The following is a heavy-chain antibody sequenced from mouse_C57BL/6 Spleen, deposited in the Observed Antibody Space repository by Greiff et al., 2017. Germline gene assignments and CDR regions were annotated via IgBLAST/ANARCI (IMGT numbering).Heavy chain of an antibody. CDR1: GYTFTSYG. V-gene: IGHV1-81*01. CDR2: IYPRSGNT. Sequence: VQLQQSGAELARPGASVKLSCKASGYTFTSYGISWVKQRTGQGLEWIGEIYPRSGNTYYNEKFKGKATLTADKSSSTAYMELRSLTSEDSAVYFCARGVYYGNYEGFAYWRQGALATASA. CDR3: ARGVYYGNYEGFAY. D-gene: IGHD2-1*01. J-gene: IGHJ3*01.